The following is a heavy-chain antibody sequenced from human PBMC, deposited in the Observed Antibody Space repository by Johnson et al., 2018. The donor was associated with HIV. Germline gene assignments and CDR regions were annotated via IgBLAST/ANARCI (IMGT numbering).Heavy chain of an antibody. CDR3: AREWGVITFGGVIPRNAFDI. CDR2: TNNDGSTT. V-gene: IGHV3-74*01. CDR1: GLSFSRSW. Sequence: VQLVESGGGLVQPGGSLRLSCAASGLSFSRSWMHWVRQAPGKGLVWVSRTNNDGSTTTYADSVKGRFTVSRVKVKNSLHLQMNSLRAEDTAVYYCAREWGVITFGGVIPRNAFDIWGQGTMVTVSS. J-gene: IGHJ3*02. D-gene: IGHD3-16*02.